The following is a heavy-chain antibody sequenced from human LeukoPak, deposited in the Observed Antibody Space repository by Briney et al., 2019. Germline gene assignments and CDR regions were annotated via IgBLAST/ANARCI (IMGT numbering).Heavy chain of an antibody. D-gene: IGHD1-1*01. CDR2: ISSRTSDT. J-gene: IGHJ4*02. Sequence: GGSLGLSCAASGFIFSDYYMSWIRQAPGKGLEWVSYISSRTSDTNYVDSVKGRFTISRDNAKNSLYLQMNSLRAEDTAVYYCTRVGSPGSVDYWGQGTLVTVSS. V-gene: IGHV3-11*06. CDR1: GFIFSDYY. CDR3: TRVGSPGSVDY.